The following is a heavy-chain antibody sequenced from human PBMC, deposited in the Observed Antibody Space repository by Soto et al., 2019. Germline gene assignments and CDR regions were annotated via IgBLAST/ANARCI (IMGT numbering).Heavy chain of an antibody. CDR3: ARAPTYSSSWLDY. J-gene: IGHJ4*02. V-gene: IGHV4-4*07. D-gene: IGHD6-13*01. CDR1: GGSISSYY. CDR2: IYASGTT. Sequence: SETLSLTCTVSGGSISSYYWSWIRQPAGKGLEWIGRIYASGTTYYNPSLKSRVTMSVDTSKNQFSLKLSSVTAADTAVYYCARAPTYSSSWLDYWGQGTLVTVSS.